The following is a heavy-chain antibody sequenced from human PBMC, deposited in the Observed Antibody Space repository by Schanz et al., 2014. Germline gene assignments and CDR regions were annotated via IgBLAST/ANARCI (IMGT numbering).Heavy chain of an antibody. CDR2: INHSGST. J-gene: IGHJ4*02. CDR1: GGSFSAYY. Sequence: QVQLQQWGAGLLKPSETLSLTCAVYGGSFSAYYWNWIRQPPGKGLEWIGEINHSGSTNYNPSPKSRVTISRGTSKRQFSLKLNSVTAADTAVYYCARGGVRDDNSPGTGVRDDYNPGTYWGQGTLVTVSS. D-gene: IGHD3-16*01. CDR3: ARGGVRDDNSPGTGVRDDYNPGTY. V-gene: IGHV4-34*01.